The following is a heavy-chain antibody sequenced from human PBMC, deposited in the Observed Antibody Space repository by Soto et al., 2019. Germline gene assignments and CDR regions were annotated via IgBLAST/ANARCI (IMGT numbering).Heavy chain of an antibody. V-gene: IGHV3-30*18. D-gene: IGHD6-19*01. J-gene: IGHJ4*02. CDR3: AKAYGGQWLVFDY. CDR2: ISYDGSNK. Sequence: QVQLVESGGGVVQPGRSLRLSCAASGFTFSSYGMHWVRQAPGKGLEWVAVISYDGSNKYYADSVKGRFTISRDNSKNTLYLQMNSLRAEDTAVYYCAKAYGGQWLVFDYWGQGTLVTVSS. CDR1: GFTFSSYG.